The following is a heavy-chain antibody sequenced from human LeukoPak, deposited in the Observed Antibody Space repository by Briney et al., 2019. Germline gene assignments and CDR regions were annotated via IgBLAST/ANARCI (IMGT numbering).Heavy chain of an antibody. Sequence: SGGSLRLSCAASGFTFSSYGMHWVRQAPGKGLEWVAVIWYDGSNKYYADSVKGRFTISRDNSKNTLYLQMNSLRAEDTAVYYCAREIAAAGNKQFDYWGQGTLVTVSS. CDR3: AREIAAAGNKQFDY. D-gene: IGHD6-13*01. J-gene: IGHJ4*02. CDR1: GFTFSSYG. V-gene: IGHV3-33*08. CDR2: IWYDGSNK.